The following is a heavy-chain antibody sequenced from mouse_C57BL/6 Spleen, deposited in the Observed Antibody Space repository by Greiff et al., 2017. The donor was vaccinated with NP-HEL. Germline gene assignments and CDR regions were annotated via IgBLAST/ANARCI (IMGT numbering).Heavy chain of an antibody. J-gene: IGHJ2*01. CDR1: GYTFTDYN. D-gene: IGHD2-4*01. CDR2: INPNNGGT. V-gene: IGHV1-18*01. CDR3: ARLNDYDGNFDY. Sequence: VQLQQSGPELVKPGASVKIPCKASGYTFTDYNMDWVKQSHGKSLEWIGDINPNNGGTIYNQKFKGKATLTVDKSSSTAYMELRSLTSEDTAVYYCARLNDYDGNFDYWGQGTTLTVSS.